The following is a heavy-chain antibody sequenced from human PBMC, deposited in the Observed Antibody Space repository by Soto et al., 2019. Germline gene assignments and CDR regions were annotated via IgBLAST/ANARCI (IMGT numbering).Heavy chain of an antibody. CDR1: GFTFSDYY. V-gene: IGHV3-72*01. CDR2: IRCKANSYTS. D-gene: IGHD4-17*01. Sequence: GGSLRLSCAASGFTFSDYYMGRLRQAPGKGLEWVGRIRCKANSYTSEYAASVKGRFTISRDDSKNSLYLQMNSLKTEDTAVYYCARVKIRSVTSIFDYWGQGTLVTVSS. CDR3: ARVKIRSVTSIFDY. J-gene: IGHJ4*02.